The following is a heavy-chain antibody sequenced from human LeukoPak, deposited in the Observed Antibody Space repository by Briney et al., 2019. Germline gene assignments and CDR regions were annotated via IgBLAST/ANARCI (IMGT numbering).Heavy chain of an antibody. D-gene: IGHD3-10*01. CDR3: ARTLWFGELPSDY. Sequence: GGSVRLSCAASGFTFSSYWMSWVRQAPGKGLEWVANIKQDGSEKYYVDSVKGRFTISRDNAKNSLYLQMNSLRAEDTAVYYCARTLWFGELPSDYWGQGTLVTVSS. V-gene: IGHV3-7*01. CDR1: GFTFSSYW. J-gene: IGHJ4*02. CDR2: IKQDGSEK.